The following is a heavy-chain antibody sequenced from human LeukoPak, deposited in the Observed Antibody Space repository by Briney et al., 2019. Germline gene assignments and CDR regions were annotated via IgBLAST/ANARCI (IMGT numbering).Heavy chain of an antibody. CDR3: AKGPSYYAAFDI. J-gene: IGHJ3*02. CDR1: GFTFDDYA. D-gene: IGHD1-26*01. CDR2: ISWNSGSI. Sequence: GGSLRLSCAASGFTFDDYAMHWVRQAPGKGLEWVSGISWNSGSIGYADSVKGRFTISRDNAKNSLYLQMNSLRTEDTALYYCAKGPSYYAAFDIWGRGTMVTVSS. V-gene: IGHV3-9*01.